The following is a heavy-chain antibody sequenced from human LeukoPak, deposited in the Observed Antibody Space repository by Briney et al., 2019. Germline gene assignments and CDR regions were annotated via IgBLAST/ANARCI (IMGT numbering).Heavy chain of an antibody. V-gene: IGHV4-59*01. J-gene: IGHJ4*02. Sequence: SETLSLTCTVSGGSISSDHWNWIRQPPGKGLGWIGDIHYSGNTNYNPSLKSRVTISVDTSKNQFSLKLTSVTAADTAVYYCTRFYDRSGPHFDYWGQGTLVTVSS. CDR1: GGSISSDH. CDR2: IHYSGNT. D-gene: IGHD3-22*01. CDR3: TRFYDRSGPHFDY.